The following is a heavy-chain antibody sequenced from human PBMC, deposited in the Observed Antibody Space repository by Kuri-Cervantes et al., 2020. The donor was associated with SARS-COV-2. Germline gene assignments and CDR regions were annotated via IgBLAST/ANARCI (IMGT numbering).Heavy chain of an antibody. Sequence: SETLSLTCTVSGDSISSYYWGWIRQPPGRGLEWIGYIFYSGSTNYNPSLKSRVTISVDTSKNQFSLRLNSVTAADTAVYYCARATSYCSGDCYIFDYWGQGTLVTVSS. CDR1: GDSISSYY. CDR2: IFYSGST. D-gene: IGHD2-21*01. J-gene: IGHJ4*02. CDR3: ARATSYCSGDCYIFDY. V-gene: IGHV4-59*01.